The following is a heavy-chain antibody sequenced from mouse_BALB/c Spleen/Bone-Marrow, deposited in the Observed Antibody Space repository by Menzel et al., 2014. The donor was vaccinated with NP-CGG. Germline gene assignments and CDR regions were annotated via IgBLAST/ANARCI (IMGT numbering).Heavy chain of an antibody. CDR3: ARRGNYGAMDY. J-gene: IGHJ4*01. CDR2: INPSNGRS. CDR1: GYTFTSHW. D-gene: IGHD2-1*01. Sequence: QVHLQQPAAKLVKPGASVKLSCKASGYTFTSHWMHWVKRRPGQGLEWIGEINPSNGRSNYNEKFKSKATLTVDKSSSTAYMQLSSLTSEDSAVYYCARRGNYGAMDYWGQGTSVTVSS. V-gene: IGHV1S81*02.